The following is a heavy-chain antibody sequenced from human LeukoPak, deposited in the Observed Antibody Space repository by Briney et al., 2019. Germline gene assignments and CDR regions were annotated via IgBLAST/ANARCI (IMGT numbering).Heavy chain of an antibody. CDR1: VGSIISGANY. D-gene: IGHD1-14*01. V-gene: IGHV4-31*03. J-gene: IGHJ1*01. CDR3: ARAPSVDWYKFQL. Sequence: YPSQTLSLTCTVSVGSIISGANYWSGIRQRPGRGLEWIGYIYSSGHTYHNPSLRSRVFLSVDTSKRQLSLKLTSVTAADTAVYYCARAPSVDWYKFQLWGQGTLVTVSS. CDR2: IYSSGHT.